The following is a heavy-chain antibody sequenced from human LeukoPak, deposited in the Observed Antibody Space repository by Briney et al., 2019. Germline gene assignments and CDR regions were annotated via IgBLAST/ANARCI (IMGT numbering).Heavy chain of an antibody. D-gene: IGHD3-9*01. J-gene: IGHJ6*02. CDR2: ISSSSSYI. CDR1: GFTFSSYS. Sequence: GGSLRLSCAASGFTFSSYSMNWVRQAPGKGLEWVSSISSSSSYIYYADSVKGRFTISRDNAKNSLYLQMNSLRAEDTAVYYCARDRSDILTGYYRVYYYYGMDVWGQGTTVTVSS. CDR3: ARDRSDILTGYYRVYYYYGMDV. V-gene: IGHV3-21*01.